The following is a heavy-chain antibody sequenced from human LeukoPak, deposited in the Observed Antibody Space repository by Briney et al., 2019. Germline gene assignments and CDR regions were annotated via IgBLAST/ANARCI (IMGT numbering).Heavy chain of an antibody. V-gene: IGHV3-30*02. Sequence: TGGSLRLSCAASGFTFSSYGMHWVRQAPGKGLEWVAFIRYDGSNKYYADSVKGRFTISRDNFKNTLYLQMNSLRAEDTAVYYCAKDGRAYCSSTSCYTSFDYWGQGTLVTVSS. CDR3: AKDGRAYCSSTSCYTSFDY. D-gene: IGHD2-2*02. CDR1: GFTFSSYG. J-gene: IGHJ4*02. CDR2: IRYDGSNK.